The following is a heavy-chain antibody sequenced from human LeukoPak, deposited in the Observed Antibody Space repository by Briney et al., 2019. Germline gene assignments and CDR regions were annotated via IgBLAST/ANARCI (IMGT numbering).Heavy chain of an antibody. V-gene: IGHV3-30-3*01. J-gene: IGHJ4*02. Sequence: QPGGSLRLSCAASGFTFSSYAMHWVRQAPGKGLEWVAVISYDGSNKYYAGSVKGRFTISRDNSKNTLYLQMNSLRAEDTAVYYCARVVDYGDYEVDYWGQGTLVTVSS. D-gene: IGHD4-17*01. CDR2: ISYDGSNK. CDR1: GFTFSSYA. CDR3: ARVVDYGDYEVDY.